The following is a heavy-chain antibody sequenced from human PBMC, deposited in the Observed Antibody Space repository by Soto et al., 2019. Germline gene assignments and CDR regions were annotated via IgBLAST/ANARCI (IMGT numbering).Heavy chain of an antibody. CDR2: ISAYNGTT. D-gene: IGHD3-22*01. J-gene: IGHJ4*02. CDR3: ARDHGKVNKVTTSDY. Sequence: QVQLVQSGAEVKKPVASVKVSCKASGYTFTRYRISWVRQAPGQGLEWMGWISAYNGTTHYAQKLQGRVTMTTDTSTSRAYRALRSLRSADTAVYSCARDHGKVNKVTTSDYWGQGTLVTVSS. CDR1: GYTFTRYR. V-gene: IGHV1-18*01.